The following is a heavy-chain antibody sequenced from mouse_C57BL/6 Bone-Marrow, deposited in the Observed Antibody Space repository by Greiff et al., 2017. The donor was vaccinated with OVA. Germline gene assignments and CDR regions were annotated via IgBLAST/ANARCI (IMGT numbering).Heavy chain of an antibody. CDR3: ARNLYYSTYYYAMDY. CDR2: ISYDGSN. V-gene: IGHV3-6*01. Sequence: EVQLQQSGPGLVKPSQSLSLTCSVTGYSITSGYYWNWIRQFPGNKLEWMGYISYDGSNNYNPSLKNRISITRDTSKNQFFLKLNSVTTEDTATYYCARNLYYSTYYYAMDYWGQGTSVTVSS. D-gene: IGHD2-5*01. J-gene: IGHJ4*01. CDR1: GYSITSGYY.